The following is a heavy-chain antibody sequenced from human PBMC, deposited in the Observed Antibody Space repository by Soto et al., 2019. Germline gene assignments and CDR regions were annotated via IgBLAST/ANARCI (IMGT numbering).Heavy chain of an antibody. CDR1: GGSISSYY. D-gene: IGHD3-16*02. J-gene: IGHJ3*02. CDR3: ARREGYDYFWGSYRYGNDAFDI. CDR2: IYYSGST. Sequence: SETLSLTCTVSGGSISSYYWSWMRQPPGKGLEWIGYIYYSGSTNYNPSLKSRVTISVDTSKNQFSLKLSSVTAADTAVYYCARREGYDYFWGSYRYGNDAFDIWGQGTMVTVSS. V-gene: IGHV4-59*01.